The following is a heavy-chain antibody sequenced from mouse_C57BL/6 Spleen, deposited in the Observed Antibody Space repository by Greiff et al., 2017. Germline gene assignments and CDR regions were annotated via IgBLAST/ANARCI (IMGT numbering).Heavy chain of an antibody. V-gene: IGHV5-15*01. CDR1: GFTFSDYG. Sequence: EVQVVASGGGLVQPGGSLKLSCAASGFTFSDYGMAWVRQAPRKGPEWVAFISNLAYSIYYADTVTGRFTISRETAKNTRYLEMSSLRSEDTAMYYCARHNYYGSGGYLDVWGTGTTVTVSS. D-gene: IGHD1-1*01. CDR3: ARHNYYGSGGYLDV. CDR2: ISNLAYSI. J-gene: IGHJ1*03.